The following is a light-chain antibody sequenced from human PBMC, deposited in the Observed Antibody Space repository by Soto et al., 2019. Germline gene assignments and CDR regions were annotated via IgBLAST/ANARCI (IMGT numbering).Light chain of an antibody. CDR2: DAS. V-gene: IGKV3-11*01. Sequence: EIVLTQSPATLSLSPGERATLSCRASQSVSSYLAWYQQKPGQAPRLLIYDASSRATGIPARFSGSGSGTDFPLTISSLEPEDFAVYYCQQRSNWPPALTFGGGTKVEIK. J-gene: IGKJ4*01. CDR1: QSVSSY. CDR3: QQRSNWPPALT.